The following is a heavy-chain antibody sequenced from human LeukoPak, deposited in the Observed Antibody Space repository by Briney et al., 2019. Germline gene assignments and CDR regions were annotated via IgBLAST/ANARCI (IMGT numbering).Heavy chain of an antibody. J-gene: IGHJ4*02. D-gene: IGHD2-2*01. CDR2: IYTSGST. CDR1: GGSISSGSYY. CDR3: ARAIPAVIFDY. V-gene: IGHV4-61*02. Sequence: SQTLSLTCTVSGGSISSGSYYWSWIRQPAGKGLEWIGRIYTSGSTNYNPSLKSRVTISVDTSKNQFSLKLSSVTAADTAVYYCARAIPAVIFDYWGQGTLVTVSS.